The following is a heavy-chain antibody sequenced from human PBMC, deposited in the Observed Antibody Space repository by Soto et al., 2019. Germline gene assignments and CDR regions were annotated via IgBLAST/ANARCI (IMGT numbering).Heavy chain of an antibody. J-gene: IGHJ4*02. Sequence: QVQLVESGGGVVQPGRSLRLSCAASGFTFSSYAMHWVRQAPGKGLEWVAVISYDGSNKYYADSVKGRFTISRDNSKNTLYLQMNRLRAEDTAVYYCARDRMVVVVTALDYWGQGTLVTVSS. CDR2: ISYDGSNK. CDR1: GFTFSSYA. V-gene: IGHV3-30-3*01. D-gene: IGHD2-21*02. CDR3: ARDRMVVVVTALDY.